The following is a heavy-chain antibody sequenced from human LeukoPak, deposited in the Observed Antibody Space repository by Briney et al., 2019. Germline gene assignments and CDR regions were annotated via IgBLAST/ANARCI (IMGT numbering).Heavy chain of an antibody. Sequence: GESLKISCKASGYTFTDYWIGWVRQMPGKGLEWMGIIYPGDSDTRYTPSFQGHVTISADTSFSTAYLQWSSLKASDTAIYYCARRAEGFNRVFVYWGQGTLVSVFS. CDR2: IYPGDSDT. J-gene: IGHJ4*02. V-gene: IGHV5-51*01. CDR1: GYTFTDYW. CDR3: ARRAEGFNRVFVY. D-gene: IGHD3-10*01.